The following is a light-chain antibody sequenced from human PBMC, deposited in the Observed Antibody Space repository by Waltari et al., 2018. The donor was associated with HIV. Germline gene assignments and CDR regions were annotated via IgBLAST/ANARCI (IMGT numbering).Light chain of an antibody. Sequence: ETMLTQSPGTLSLSPGEGATLSCRASQSVSENYLAWYQQKPGQAPRLLIYGASTRATGIPDRFRGRGSGTDFTLTISRLEPEDFAVYYCQQYGSSPRTFGQGTKVEIK. V-gene: IGKV3-20*01. CDR2: GAS. CDR1: QSVSENY. CDR3: QQYGSSPRT. J-gene: IGKJ1*01.